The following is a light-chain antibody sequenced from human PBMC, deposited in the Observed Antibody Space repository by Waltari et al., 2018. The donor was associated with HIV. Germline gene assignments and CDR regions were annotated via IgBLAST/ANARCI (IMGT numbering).Light chain of an antibody. V-gene: IGLV2-11*01. CDR2: DVS. J-gene: IGLJ2*01. CDR1: SSDVGAYDY. Sequence: QSALTQPRSVSGSPGQSVTISCTGTSSDVGAYDYVSWYQQHPGKAPKLIIYDVSQRHSGVPDRFSGSKSGDTASLTISGLQGEDEAEYYCCSYAGAYTVILGGGTKLTVL. CDR3: CSYAGAYTVI.